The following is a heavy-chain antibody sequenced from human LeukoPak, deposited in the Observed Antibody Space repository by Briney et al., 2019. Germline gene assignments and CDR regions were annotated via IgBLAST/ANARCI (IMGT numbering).Heavy chain of an antibody. D-gene: IGHD2-2*02. J-gene: IGHJ6*03. V-gene: IGHV4-59*12. CDR3: ARAVGYCSSTSCYTGVDYYYYMDV. CDR1: GGSISSYY. CDR2: IYHSGST. Sequence: SETLSLTFTVSGGSISSYYWSWIRQPPGKGLEWIGYIYHSGSTYYNPSLKSRVTISVDRSKNQFSLKLSSVTAADTAVYYCARAVGYCSSTSCYTGVDYYYYMDVWGKGTTVTVSS.